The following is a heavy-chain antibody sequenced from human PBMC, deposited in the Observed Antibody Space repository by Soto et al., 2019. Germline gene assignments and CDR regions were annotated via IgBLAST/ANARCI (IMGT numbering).Heavy chain of an antibody. Sequence: EVQLLESGGGWVQPGGSLRLSCAASGFSFNNYVMKWVRQAPGQGLEWVSTISDSGSTYYADSVKGRFTISRDNSKNTLYLQMKSLRAEDTAAYFCAKAVGGHYCTSTSCLYFFHFWGRGTPVTVSS. CDR3: AKAVGGHYCTSTSCLYFFHF. V-gene: IGHV3-23*01. D-gene: IGHD2-2*01. CDR1: GFSFNNYV. CDR2: ISDSGST. J-gene: IGHJ4*02.